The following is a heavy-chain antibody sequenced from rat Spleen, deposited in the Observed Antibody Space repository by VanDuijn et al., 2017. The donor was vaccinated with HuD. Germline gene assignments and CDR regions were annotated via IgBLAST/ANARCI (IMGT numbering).Heavy chain of an antibody. D-gene: IGHD1-11*01. CDR1: GFSLISNT. Sequence: QVQLKESGPGLVQPSQTLSLTCTVSGFSLISNTIHWVRQFPGKGLEWMGGIGGDRSTDYNSALNSRLSISRDTSKSQVFLKRNNMTTHDNAIYLCARHYRGYPQDLFADWGQGTLVTVSS. CDR2: IGGDRST. J-gene: IGHJ3*01. V-gene: IGHV2-1*01. CDR3: ARHYRGYPQDLFAD.